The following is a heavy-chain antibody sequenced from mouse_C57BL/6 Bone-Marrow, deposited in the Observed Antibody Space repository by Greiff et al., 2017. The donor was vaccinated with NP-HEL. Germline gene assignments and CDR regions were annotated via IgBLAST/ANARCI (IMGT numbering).Heavy chain of an antibody. D-gene: IGHD2-1*01. CDR2: INPNNGGT. Sequence: EVQLQQSGPELVKPGATVKISCKASGYTFTDYYMNWVKQSHGKSLEWIGDINPNNGGTSYNQKFKGKATLTVDKSSSTAYMELRSLTSEDSAVYYCARRGGNDWFAYWGQGTLVTVSA. J-gene: IGHJ3*01. CDR1: GYTFTDYY. V-gene: IGHV1-26*01. CDR3: ARRGGNDWFAY.